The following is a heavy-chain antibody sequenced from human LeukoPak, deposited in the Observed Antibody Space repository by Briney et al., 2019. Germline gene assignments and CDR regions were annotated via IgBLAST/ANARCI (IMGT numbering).Heavy chain of an antibody. Sequence: GGSLRLSCAASGFTFSSYWISWVRQAPGKGLEWVANIKQDGSEKYYVDSVKGRFTISRDNAKNSLYLQMNSLRAEDTAVYYCARESGYDYFDYWGQGTLVTVSS. CDR3: ARESGYDYFDY. CDR2: IKQDGSEK. CDR1: GFTFSSYW. D-gene: IGHD5-12*01. V-gene: IGHV3-7*01. J-gene: IGHJ4*02.